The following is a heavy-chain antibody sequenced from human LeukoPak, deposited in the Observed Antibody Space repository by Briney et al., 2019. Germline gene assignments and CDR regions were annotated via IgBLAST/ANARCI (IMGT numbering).Heavy chain of an antibody. CDR2: IGGGGDKV. CDR1: GFTFKSYA. Sequence: QPGGSLRLSCAASGFTFKSYAMTWVRQAPGKGLEWVSAIGGGGDKVFYADSVKGRFTISRDNSKQTLFLQMNSLGAADTAVYYCAKVSGGEHTFWSDFSQDKWFDPWGLGTLVTVAS. J-gene: IGHJ5*02. V-gene: IGHV3-23*01. D-gene: IGHD3-3*01. CDR3: AKVSGGEHTFWSDFSQDKWFDP.